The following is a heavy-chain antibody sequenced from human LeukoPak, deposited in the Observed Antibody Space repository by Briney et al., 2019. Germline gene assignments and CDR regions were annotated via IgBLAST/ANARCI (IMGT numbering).Heavy chain of an antibody. Sequence: GGSLRLSYAASGFTVSSNYMSWVRQAPGKGLEWVSVIYSGGSTYYADSVKGRFTISRDNSKNTRYLQMNSLRAEDTAVYYCARVDYSSSSPDQYYYYYGMDVWGQGTTVTVSS. CDR3: ARVDYSSSSPDQYYYYYGMDV. D-gene: IGHD6-6*01. J-gene: IGHJ6*02. CDR1: GFTVSSNY. V-gene: IGHV3-66*01. CDR2: IYSGGST.